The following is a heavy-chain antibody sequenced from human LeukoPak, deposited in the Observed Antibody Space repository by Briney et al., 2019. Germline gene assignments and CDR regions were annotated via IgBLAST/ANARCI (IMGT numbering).Heavy chain of an antibody. CDR1: GLTFSSYA. CDR2: ISSTGGST. J-gene: IGHJ3*02. D-gene: IGHD4-11*01. V-gene: IGHV3-64D*09. Sequence: GGSLRLSCSASGLTFSSYAMHWVRQAPGKGLEYVSAISSTGGSTYYADSVKGRFTISRDNSKNTLYLQMSSLRAEDTSVYYCVKAPRTTVVGFDIWGQGTMVTVSS. CDR3: VKAPRTTVVGFDI.